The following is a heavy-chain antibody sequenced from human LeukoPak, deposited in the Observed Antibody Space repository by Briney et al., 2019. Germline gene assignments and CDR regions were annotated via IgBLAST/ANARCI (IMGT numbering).Heavy chain of an antibody. V-gene: IGHV1-46*01. CDR1: GYTFTSYY. Sequence: GASVKVSCKASGYTFTSYYMHWVRQAPGQGLEWMGIINPSGGSTSYAQKSQGRVTMTRDTSTSTVYMELSSLRSEDTAVYYCARDDSSSGYSYGYRLDYWGQGTLVTVSS. D-gene: IGHD5-18*01. CDR2: INPSGGST. CDR3: ARDDSSSGYSYGYRLDY. J-gene: IGHJ4*02.